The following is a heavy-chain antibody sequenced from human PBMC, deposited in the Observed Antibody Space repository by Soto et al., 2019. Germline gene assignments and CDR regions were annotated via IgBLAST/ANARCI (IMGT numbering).Heavy chain of an antibody. V-gene: IGHV1-18*01. J-gene: IGHJ5*02. D-gene: IGHD3-22*01. CDR1: GYSFANYG. Sequence: QVQLVQSGAEVKKPGASVKVSCKASGYSFANYGLTWVRQAPGQGLEWMGWINTYNGDTLYAQNLRGRVTMTRDTFTSTAYMELRSLTSDDTAVYYCASCPPPYYYDSSGPLDPWGQGTLVTVSS. CDR3: ASCPPPYYYDSSGPLDP. CDR2: INTYNGDT.